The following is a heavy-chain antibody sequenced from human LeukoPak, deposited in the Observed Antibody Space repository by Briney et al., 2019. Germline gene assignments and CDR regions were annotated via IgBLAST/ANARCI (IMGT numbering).Heavy chain of an antibody. V-gene: IGHV4-31*03. J-gene: IGHJ5*02. CDR1: GGSISSVDYY. D-gene: IGHD5-18*01. CDR3: ARGSRIQLWLSNWFDP. CDR2: IYYSGNT. Sequence: SETLSLTCTVSGGSISSVDYYWSWICQHPGKGLEWIGYIYYSGNTYYTPSLRSRVTMSLDTSKNQFSLNLSSVTAADTAVYYCARGSRIQLWLSNWFDPWGQGTLVTVSS.